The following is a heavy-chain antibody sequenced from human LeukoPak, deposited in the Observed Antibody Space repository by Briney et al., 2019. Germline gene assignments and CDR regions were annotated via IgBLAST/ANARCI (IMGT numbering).Heavy chain of an antibody. CDR1: AFPFSSYG. CDR3: AKPQEADIWVPDY. V-gene: IGHV3-30*02. CDR2: IRYNGFEQ. J-gene: IGHJ4*02. Sequence: PGGSLRLSCAASAFPFSSYGMHWVRQAPGKGLEWVAFIRYNGFEQYYADSVKGRFTISRDNSKNTLYLEMNSLIPEDTALYYCAKPQEADIWVPDYWGQGTLVTVSS. D-gene: IGHD3-9*01.